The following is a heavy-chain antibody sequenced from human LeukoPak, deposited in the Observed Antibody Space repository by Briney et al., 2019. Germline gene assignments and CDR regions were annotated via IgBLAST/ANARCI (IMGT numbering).Heavy chain of an antibody. D-gene: IGHD3-3*01. CDR3: ARGVGDFWSGYYDAFDI. V-gene: IGHV5-51*01. J-gene: IGHJ3*02. CDR2: IYPGDSDT. Sequence: GESLQISCKGSGYSFTSYWIGWVRQMPGKGLEWMGIIYPGDSDTRYSPSFQGQVTISADKSISTAYLQWSSLKASDTAMYYCARGVGDFWSGYYDAFDIWGQGTMVTVSS. CDR1: GYSFTSYW.